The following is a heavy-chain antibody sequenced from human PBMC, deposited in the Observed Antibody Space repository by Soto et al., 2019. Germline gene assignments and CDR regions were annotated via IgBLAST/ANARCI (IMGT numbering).Heavy chain of an antibody. V-gene: IGHV3-7*01. CDR1: GFTFSSYW. D-gene: IGHD3-3*01. Sequence: EVQLVESGGGLVQPGGSLRLSCAASGFTFSSYWMSWVRQAPGKGLEWVANIKQDGSEKYYVDSVKGRFTISRDNAKNSLYLQMNSLRAEDTAVYYCAREVESYYYYGMDVWGQGTTVTVSS. CDR3: AREVESYYYYGMDV. J-gene: IGHJ6*02. CDR2: IKQDGSEK.